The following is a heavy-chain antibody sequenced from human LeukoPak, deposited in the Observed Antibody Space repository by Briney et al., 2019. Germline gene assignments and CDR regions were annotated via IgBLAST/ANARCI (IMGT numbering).Heavy chain of an antibody. CDR2: IYHSGST. D-gene: IGHD6-19*01. CDR3: ARATDGSGWYFDAFDI. CDR1: GGSISSSNW. J-gene: IGHJ3*02. Sequence: PSGTLSLTCAVSGGSISSSNWWSWVHQPPGKGLEWIGEIYHSGSTNYNPSLKSRVTISVDKSKNQFSLKLSSVTAADTAVYYCARATDGSGWYFDAFDIWGQGTMVTVSS. V-gene: IGHV4-4*02.